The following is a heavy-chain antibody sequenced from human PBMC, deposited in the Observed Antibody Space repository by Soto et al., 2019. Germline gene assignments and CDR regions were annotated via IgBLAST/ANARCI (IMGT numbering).Heavy chain of an antibody. Sequence: SVKVSCKASAFTFTSSAVQWVRQARGQRLEWIGWIVVGSGNTNYAQKFQERVTITRDMSTSTAYMELSSLRSEDTAVYYCAAPVGIAAAGNNYYYYGMDVWGQGTTVTVSS. CDR3: AAPVGIAAAGNNYYYYGMDV. V-gene: IGHV1-58*01. D-gene: IGHD6-13*01. CDR1: AFTFTSSA. J-gene: IGHJ6*02. CDR2: IVVGSGNT.